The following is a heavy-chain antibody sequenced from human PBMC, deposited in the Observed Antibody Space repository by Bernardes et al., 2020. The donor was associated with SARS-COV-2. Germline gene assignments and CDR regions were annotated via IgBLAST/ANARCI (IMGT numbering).Heavy chain of an antibody. V-gene: IGHV4-61*05. CDR2: IYYSGST. CDR3: ARQDIGAIFGVVITPAGMDV. D-gene: IGHD3-3*01. CDR1: GGSISSSNYY. J-gene: IGHJ6*02. Sequence: SETLSLTCSVSGGSISSSNYYWGWIRQPPGKGLEWIGYIYYSGSTNYNPSLKSRVTISVDTSKNQFSLKLSSVTAADTAVYYCARQDIGAIFGVVITPAGMDVWGQGTTVTVSS.